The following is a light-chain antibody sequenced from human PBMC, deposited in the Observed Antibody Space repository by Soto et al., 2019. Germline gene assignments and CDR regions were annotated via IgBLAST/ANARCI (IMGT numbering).Light chain of an antibody. CDR2: AVS. J-gene: IGKJ1*01. V-gene: IGKV3-20*01. Sequence: EIVLTQSPGTLSLSPGERATLSCRASQSFSSSDLAWYQQKPGQAPRLLIYAVSSRATGIPDRFSGSGSGIDFTLTISRLETEDFAVYYCQQYGASRTFGQGTKVEIK. CDR1: QSFSSSD. CDR3: QQYGASRT.